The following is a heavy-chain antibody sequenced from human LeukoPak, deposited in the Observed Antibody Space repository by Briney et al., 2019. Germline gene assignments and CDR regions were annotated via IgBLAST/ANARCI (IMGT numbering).Heavy chain of an antibody. D-gene: IGHD3-22*01. J-gene: IGHJ4*02. CDR2: IYYSGST. Sequence: SETLSLTCTVSGGSISSYYWSWIRQPPGKGLEWIGYIYYSGSTNYNPSLKSRVTISVDTSKNQFSLKLSSVTAADTAVCYCARGEKMYYYDSSNANTGFDYWGQGPLVTVSS. CDR1: GGSISSYY. CDR3: ARGEKMYYYDSSNANTGFDY. V-gene: IGHV4-59*01.